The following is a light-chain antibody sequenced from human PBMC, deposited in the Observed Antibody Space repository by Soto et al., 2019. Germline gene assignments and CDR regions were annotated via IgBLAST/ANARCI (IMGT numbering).Light chain of an antibody. CDR1: QSVSSSY. CDR3: QPYGSSPLT. J-gene: IGKJ4*01. Sequence: EIVLTQSPGTLSLSPGERATLSCRASQSVSSSYLAWYQQKPGQAPRLLIYGASSRATGIPDRFSGSGSGTHFTLTISRLEPEDFAVYYCQPYGSSPLTFGGGTKVEIK. V-gene: IGKV3-20*01. CDR2: GAS.